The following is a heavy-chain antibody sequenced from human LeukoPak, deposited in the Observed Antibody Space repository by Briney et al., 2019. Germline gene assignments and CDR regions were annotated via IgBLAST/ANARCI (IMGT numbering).Heavy chain of an antibody. Sequence: ASVKVSCKASGYTFTSYAMHWVRQAPGQRHEWMGWINAGNGNTKYSQKFQGRVTITRDTSASTAYMELSSLRSEDTAVYYCARGIYCTNGVCYMGDAFDIWGQGTMVTVSS. CDR1: GYTFTSYA. D-gene: IGHD2-8*01. CDR2: INAGNGNT. V-gene: IGHV1-3*01. CDR3: ARGIYCTNGVCYMGDAFDI. J-gene: IGHJ3*02.